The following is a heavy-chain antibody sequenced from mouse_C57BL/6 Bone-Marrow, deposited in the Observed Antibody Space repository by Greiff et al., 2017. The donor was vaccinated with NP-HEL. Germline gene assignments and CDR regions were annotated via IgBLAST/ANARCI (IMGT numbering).Heavy chain of an antibody. J-gene: IGHJ4*01. D-gene: IGHD2-2*01. CDR2: IRNKANNHAT. Sequence: EVKVEESGGGLVQPGGSMKLSCAASGFTFSDAWMDWVRQSPEKGLEWVAEIRNKANNHATYYAESVKGRFTISRDDSKSSVYLQMNSLRAEDTGIYYCTSYYGYDVGGYAMDYWGQGTSVTVSS. V-gene: IGHV6-6*01. CDR1: GFTFSDAW. CDR3: TSYYGYDVGGYAMDY.